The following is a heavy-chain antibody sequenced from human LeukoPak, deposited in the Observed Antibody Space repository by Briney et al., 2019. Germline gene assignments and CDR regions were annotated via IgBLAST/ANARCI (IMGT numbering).Heavy chain of an antibody. CDR3: ARDLMVVAATHDY. CDR1: GFTFSSYA. V-gene: IGHV3-30-3*01. CDR2: ISYDGSNK. Sequence: GGSLRLSCAASGFTFSSYAMHWVRQAPGKGPEWVAVISYDGSNKYYADSVKGRFTISRDNSKNTLYLQMNSLRAEDTAVYYCARDLMVVAATHDYWGQGTLVTVSS. J-gene: IGHJ4*02. D-gene: IGHD2-15*01.